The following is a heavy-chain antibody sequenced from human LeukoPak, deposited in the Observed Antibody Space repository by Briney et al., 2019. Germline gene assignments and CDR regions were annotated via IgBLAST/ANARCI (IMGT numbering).Heavy chain of an antibody. D-gene: IGHD2-15*01. Sequence: SETLSLTCIVSGGSINSYWSWIRQPPGKGLEWIGEINHSGSTNYNPSLKSRVTISVDTSKNQFSLKLSSVTAADTAVYYCARGRGFGGSCIVNWGQGTLVTVSS. J-gene: IGHJ4*02. CDR2: INHSGST. CDR3: ARGRGFGGSCIVN. V-gene: IGHV4-34*01. CDR1: GGSINSY.